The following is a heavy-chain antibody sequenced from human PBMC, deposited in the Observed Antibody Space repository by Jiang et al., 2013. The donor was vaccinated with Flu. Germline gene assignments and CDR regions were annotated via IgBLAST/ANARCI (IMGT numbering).Heavy chain of an antibody. CDR1: GFSLTTDTVG. Sequence: KPTQTLTLTCTFSGFSLTTDTVGVGWIRQPPGKALEWLALIYWDDDKRYSPSPNSRLTITKDTSKNQVVLTMTNMDPVDTATYYCAHWWEYQSPYGFDIWGQGTMVTVSS. CDR2: IYWDDDK. CDR3: AHWWEYQSPYGFDI. D-gene: IGHD2-2*01. V-gene: IGHV2-5*02. J-gene: IGHJ3*02.